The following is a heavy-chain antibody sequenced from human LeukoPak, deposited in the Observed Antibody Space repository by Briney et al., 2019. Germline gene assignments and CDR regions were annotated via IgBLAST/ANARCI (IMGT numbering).Heavy chain of an antibody. Sequence: SQTLSLICALCGDILSINSGAWHWIRQSPSRGLLCLERTYYRHKFYNDYEASVTNRITINHDTSKYQFSLPQNSVTPEDTAVYYCASGTHDNGWSNWGQGTLVTVSS. J-gene: IGHJ4*02. V-gene: IGHV6-1*01. CDR3: ASGTHDNGWSN. CDR1: GDILSINSGA. CDR2: TYYRHKFYN. D-gene: IGHD6-19*01.